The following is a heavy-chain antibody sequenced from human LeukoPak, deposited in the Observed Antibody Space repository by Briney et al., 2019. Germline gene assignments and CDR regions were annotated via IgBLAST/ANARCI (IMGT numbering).Heavy chain of an antibody. J-gene: IGHJ6*03. CDR1: GFTVSSNS. V-gene: IGHV3-53*01. CDR3: ARDRLEWLLFGYYYYMDV. CDR2: IYSGTI. Sequence: PGGSLRLSCTVSGFTVSSNSMSWVRQAPGKGLEWVSFIYSGTIHYSDSVKGRFTISRDNSKNTLYLQMNSLRAEDTAVYYCARDRLEWLLFGYYYYMDVWGKGTTVTVSS. D-gene: IGHD3-3*01.